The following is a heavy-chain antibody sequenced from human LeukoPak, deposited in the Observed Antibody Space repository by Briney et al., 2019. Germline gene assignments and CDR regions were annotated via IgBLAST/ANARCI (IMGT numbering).Heavy chain of an antibody. CDR1: GYTFTSYG. D-gene: IGHD2-8*01. CDR2: MNPNSGNT. Sequence: ASVKVSCKASGYTFTSYGISWVRRAPGQGLEWMGWMNPNSGNTGYAQKFQGRVTITRDTSISTAYMELSSLRSEDTAVYYCARRKGYCTNGVCYIWFDPWGQGTLVTVSS. V-gene: IGHV1-8*03. CDR3: ARRKGYCTNGVCYIWFDP. J-gene: IGHJ5*02.